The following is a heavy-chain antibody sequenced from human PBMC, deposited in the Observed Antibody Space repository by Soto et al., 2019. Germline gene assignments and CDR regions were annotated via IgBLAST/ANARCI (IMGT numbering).Heavy chain of an antibody. V-gene: IGHV4-31*03. CDR2: IFYSGST. Sequence: THPHTSPVSGGHSSSGGYCWSWIRQHPGKGLEWIGYIFYSGSTYYNPSLKSRVTISVDTSKNQFSLKLSSLTAADTAVYFCARGVLYWGQGTLLTVSS. CDR3: ARGVLY. D-gene: IGHD1-1*01. J-gene: IGHJ4*02. CDR1: GGHSSSGGYC.